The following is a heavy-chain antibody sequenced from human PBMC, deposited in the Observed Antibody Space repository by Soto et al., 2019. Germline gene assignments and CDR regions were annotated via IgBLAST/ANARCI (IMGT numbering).Heavy chain of an antibody. Sequence: GGSLRLSCSASGFTFSSYAMHWVRQAPGKGLEYVSAISSNGGSTYYADSVKGRFTISRDNSKNTLYLQMSSLRAEDTAVYYCVKHYNYDSSGLWFDHWGQGTLVTVS. D-gene: IGHD3-22*01. CDR3: VKHYNYDSSGLWFDH. CDR2: ISSNGGST. J-gene: IGHJ5*02. V-gene: IGHV3-64D*08. CDR1: GFTFSSYA.